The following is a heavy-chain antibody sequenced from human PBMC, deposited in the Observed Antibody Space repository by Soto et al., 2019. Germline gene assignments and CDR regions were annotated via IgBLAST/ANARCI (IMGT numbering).Heavy chain of an antibody. D-gene: IGHD6-13*01. CDR2: INPNRGNA. J-gene: IGHJ4*02. CDR1: GYTFTSYD. CDR3: GLGGAAGTVDY. V-gene: IGHV1-8*01. Sequence: ASVKVSCKASGYTFTSYDINWVRQATGQGLEWMGRINPNRGNANYAQKFQGRVTITTDKSTSTAYMELSSLRSEDTAVYYCGLGGAAGTVDYWGQGTLVTVSS.